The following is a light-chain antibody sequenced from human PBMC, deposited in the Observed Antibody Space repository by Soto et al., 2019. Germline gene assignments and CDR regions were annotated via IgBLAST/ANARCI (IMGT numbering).Light chain of an antibody. J-gene: IGKJ2*01. V-gene: IGKV1-6*01. CDR2: GAS. CDR3: LQDYNYPHT. Sequence: AIQMTQSPSSRSASVGDRVTITCRASQGIRSDLGWYQQKPGIAPKLLIYGASTLQSGVPSRFSCSGSGTDFTLTISSLQPEDFATYYCLQDYNYPHTFGHGTKLEIK. CDR1: QGIRSD.